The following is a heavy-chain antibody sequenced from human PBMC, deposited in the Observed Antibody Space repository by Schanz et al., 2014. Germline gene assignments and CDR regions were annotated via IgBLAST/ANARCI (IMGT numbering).Heavy chain of an antibody. CDR3: ARRDNYLSAFDI. Sequence: QVQLQESGPGLVKPSETLSLTCTVSGASISGSSDYWGWIRQSPGKGLEWIGNIYYTGTTYYNPSLKSRVSISLDTSKNQVSLNLPSVTAADTAVFYCARRDNYLSAFDIWGQGTMVTVSS. CDR2: IYYTGTT. D-gene: IGHD4-4*01. J-gene: IGHJ3*02. CDR1: GASISGSSDY. V-gene: IGHV4-39*01.